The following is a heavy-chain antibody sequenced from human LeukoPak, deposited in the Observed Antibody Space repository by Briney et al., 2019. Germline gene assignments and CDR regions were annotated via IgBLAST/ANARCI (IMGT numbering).Heavy chain of an antibody. Sequence: SETLSHTCTVSGGSISSYYWSWIRQPPGKGLEWIGFIYDGGSTNYNSSLKSRVTISVDTSKNQFSLKLSSVTAADTAVYYCARGGIIVGVDYWGLGTLVTVSS. D-gene: IGHD1-26*01. J-gene: IGHJ4*02. CDR2: IYDGGST. CDR1: GGSISSYY. CDR3: ARGGIIVGVDY. V-gene: IGHV4-59*01.